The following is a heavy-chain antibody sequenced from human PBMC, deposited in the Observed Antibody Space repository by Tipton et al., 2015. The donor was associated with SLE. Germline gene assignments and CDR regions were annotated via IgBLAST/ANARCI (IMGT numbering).Heavy chain of an antibody. J-gene: IGHJ4*02. CDR3: AGAWQGYCSGGTCYVLDY. Sequence: LRLSCTFSGGSISSHYWSWIRQPPGKGLEWIGYISYSETTNYNPPLKSRVTISVDTSKNQFSLKLRSVTAADTAVYYCAGAWQGYCSGGTCYVLDYWGQGTLVTVSS. V-gene: IGHV4-59*11. CDR1: GGSISSHY. D-gene: IGHD2-15*01. CDR2: ISYSETT.